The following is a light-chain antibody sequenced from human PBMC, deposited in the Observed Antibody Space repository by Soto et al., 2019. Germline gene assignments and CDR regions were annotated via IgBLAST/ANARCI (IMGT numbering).Light chain of an antibody. CDR1: SGDLGLYNY. Sequence: QSALTQPPSASGSPGQSITISCAGTSGDLGLYNYVSWFQQHPGKAPKLIIFEVNKRPSGVPDRFSGSKSGNTASLTVSGLQADDEDQYYCSSYAGSNTVIFGGGTKVTVL. CDR2: EVN. CDR3: SSYAGSNTVI. V-gene: IGLV2-8*01. J-gene: IGLJ2*01.